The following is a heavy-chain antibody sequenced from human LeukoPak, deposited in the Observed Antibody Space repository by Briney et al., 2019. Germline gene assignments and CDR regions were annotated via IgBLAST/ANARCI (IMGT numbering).Heavy chain of an antibody. CDR3: ARNRDSSWYWFDP. V-gene: IGHV4-59*11. CDR1: GGSISSHY. D-gene: IGHD6-13*01. CDR2: IYYSGST. J-gene: IGHJ5*02. Sequence: SETLSLTCTVSGGSISSHYWSWIRQPPGKGLEWIGYIYYSGSTNYNPSLKSRVTISVDTSKNQFPLKLSSVTAADTAVYYCARNRDSSWYWFDPWGQGTLVTVSS.